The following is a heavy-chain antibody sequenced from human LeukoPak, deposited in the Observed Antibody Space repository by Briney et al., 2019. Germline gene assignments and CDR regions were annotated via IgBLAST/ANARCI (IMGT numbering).Heavy chain of an antibody. J-gene: IGHJ6*02. CDR2: IWYDGSNK. Sequence: GGSLRLSCAASGFTFSSYGMHWVRQAPGKGLEWVAVIWYDGSNKYYADSVKGRFTISRDNSKNTPYLQMNSLRAEDTAVYYCARDTYSGWYSYYYYGMDVWGQGTTVTVSS. V-gene: IGHV3-33*01. CDR3: ARDTYSGWYSYYYYGMDV. D-gene: IGHD6-19*01. CDR1: GFTFSSYG.